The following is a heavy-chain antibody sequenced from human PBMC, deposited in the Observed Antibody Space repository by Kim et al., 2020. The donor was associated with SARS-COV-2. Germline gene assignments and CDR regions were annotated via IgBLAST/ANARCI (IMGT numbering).Heavy chain of an antibody. CDR1: GFTFDDYG. J-gene: IGHJ4*02. CDR2: INRNSDST. V-gene: IGHV3-20*01. Sequence: GGSLRLSCAASGFTFDDYGMSWVRQAPGKGLEWVSGINRNSDSTGYADSVKGRFTISRDNAKNSLFLQRNSPRAEDTALYHCVRGYAGGPFDLWGQGTLVTVSS. CDR3: VRGYAGGPFDL. D-gene: IGHD3-16*01.